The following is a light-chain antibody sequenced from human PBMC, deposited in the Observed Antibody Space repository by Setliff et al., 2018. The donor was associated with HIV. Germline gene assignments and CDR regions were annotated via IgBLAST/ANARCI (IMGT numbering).Light chain of an antibody. CDR3: GSYASTNTLP. CDR1: SSDVGGYSY. J-gene: IGLJ1*01. V-gene: IGLV2-14*03. CDR2: EVR. Sequence: QSALAQPASVSGSPGQSITISCTGTSSDVGGYSYVSWYQQHPGKAPKLIIYEVRNRPSGVSNRFSGSKSGNTASLTISGLRAEDEADYYCGSYASTNTLPFGTGTKV.